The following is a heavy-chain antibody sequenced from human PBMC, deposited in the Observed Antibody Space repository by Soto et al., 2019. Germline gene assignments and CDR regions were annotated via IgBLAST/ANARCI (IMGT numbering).Heavy chain of an antibody. D-gene: IGHD4-4*01. V-gene: IGHV3-30-3*01. CDR2: ISYDGSNK. J-gene: IGHJ2*01. CDR1: GFTFSSYA. Sequence: QVQLVESGGGVVQPGRSLRLSCAASGFTFSSYAMHWVRQAPGKGLEWVAVISYDGSNKYYADSVKGRFTISRDNSKNTLYLAMNSLRAEDTAVYYCARPLWRNDYNWGYFDLWGRGTLFTVSS. CDR3: ARPLWRNDYNWGYFDL.